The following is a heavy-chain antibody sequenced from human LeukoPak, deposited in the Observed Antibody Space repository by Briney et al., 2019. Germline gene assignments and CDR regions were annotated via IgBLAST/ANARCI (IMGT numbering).Heavy chain of an antibody. V-gene: IGHV3-30*03. Sequence: GGSLRLSCAASGFTFSSYGMHWVRQAPGKGLEWVAVISYDGSNKYYADSVKGRFTISRDNSKNTLYLQLNSLRAEDTAVYYCASSLPRYSSSWYLFNYWGQGTLVTVSS. D-gene: IGHD6-13*01. CDR1: GFTFSSYG. CDR2: ISYDGSNK. J-gene: IGHJ4*02. CDR3: ASSLPRYSSSWYLFNY.